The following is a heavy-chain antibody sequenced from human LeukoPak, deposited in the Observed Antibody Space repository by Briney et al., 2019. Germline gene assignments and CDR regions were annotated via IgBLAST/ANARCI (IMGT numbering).Heavy chain of an antibody. V-gene: IGHV3-74*01. J-gene: IGHJ4*02. CDR1: GFNFSSYW. Sequence: PGGSLRLSCAASGFNFSSYWMHWVRQAPGKGLVWISRINYDGTTTSYADSVKGRFTISRDNAKNTLYLQMNSLRAEDTAVYYCAKDVYSSPPYYFDYWGQGTLVTVSS. CDR3: AKDVYSSPPYYFDY. D-gene: IGHD6-13*01. CDR2: INYDGTTT.